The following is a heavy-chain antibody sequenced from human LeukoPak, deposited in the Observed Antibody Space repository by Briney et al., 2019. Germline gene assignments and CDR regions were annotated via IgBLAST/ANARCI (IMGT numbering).Heavy chain of an antibody. V-gene: IGHV3-23*01. CDR1: GITLTHYG. CDR3: AKRGVVIRVIVVGFHKEASYFDA. D-gene: IGHD2-15*01. J-gene: IGHJ4*02. CDR2: ISGSAGGT. Sequence: PGRTLRLSCAVSGITLTHYGTSWVRHTPGKGLECVAGISGSAGGTNYAHSAKGRLTISRDNRKNTLYLQMNNLRADDTALYFCAKRGVVIRVIVVGFHKEASYFDAWGQGALVTVSP.